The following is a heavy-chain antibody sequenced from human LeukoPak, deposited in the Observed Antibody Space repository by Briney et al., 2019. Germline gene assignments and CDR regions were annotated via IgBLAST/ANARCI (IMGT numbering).Heavy chain of an antibody. CDR1: GFTVSSNY. CDR3: ARRSAEGFFDC. V-gene: IGHV3-66*01. CDR2: IYSGGDT. Sequence: GGSLRLSCAASGFTVSSNYMTWVRQAPGKGLEWLSVIYSGGDTYYADSVQGRFTISRDNSKNTLYLQMNSLRAEDTAVYYCARRSAEGFFDCWGQGTLVTVSS. J-gene: IGHJ4*02.